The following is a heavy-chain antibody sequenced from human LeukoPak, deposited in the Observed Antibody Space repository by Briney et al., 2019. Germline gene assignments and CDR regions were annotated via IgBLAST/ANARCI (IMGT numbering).Heavy chain of an antibody. J-gene: IGHJ3*02. CDR1: GGSISSYY. Sequence: PSETLSLTCTVSGGSISSYYWSWIRQPPGKGLEWIGYMYYSGSTNYNPSLKSRVSMSVDASKNQFSLKLSAVTAADTAIYYCARVGYCSTTTCSIKAFDIWGQGTMVTVSS. CDR2: MYYSGST. D-gene: IGHD2-2*01. CDR3: ARVGYCSTTTCSIKAFDI. V-gene: IGHV4-59*12.